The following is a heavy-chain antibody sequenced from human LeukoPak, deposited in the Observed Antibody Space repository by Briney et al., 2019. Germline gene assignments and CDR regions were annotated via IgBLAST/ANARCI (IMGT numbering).Heavy chain of an antibody. CDR2: IKQDGSEK. CDR1: GFTFSSYW. CDR3: ARDQRYCSSSSCPWEPFDY. J-gene: IGHJ4*02. Sequence: PGGSLRPSCAASGFTFSSYWMSWVRQAPGKGLEWVANIKQDGSEKYYVDSVKGRLTISRDNAKNSLYLQMNSLRAEDTAVYYCARDQRYCSSSSCPWEPFDYWGQGTLVTVSS. V-gene: IGHV3-7*05. D-gene: IGHD2-2*01.